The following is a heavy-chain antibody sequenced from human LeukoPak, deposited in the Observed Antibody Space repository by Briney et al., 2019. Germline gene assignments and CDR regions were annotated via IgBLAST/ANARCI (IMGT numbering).Heavy chain of an antibody. CDR3: ARGLARSSSWTRVYFDY. CDR2: INHSGST. J-gene: IGHJ4*02. V-gene: IGHV4-34*01. CDR1: GGSFSGYY. D-gene: IGHD6-13*01. Sequence: SETLSLTCAVYGGSFSGYYWSWIRQPPGKGLEWIGEINHSGSTNYNPSLKNRVTISVDTSKNQFSLKLSSVTAADTAVYYCARGLARSSSWTRVYFDYWGQGTLVTVSS.